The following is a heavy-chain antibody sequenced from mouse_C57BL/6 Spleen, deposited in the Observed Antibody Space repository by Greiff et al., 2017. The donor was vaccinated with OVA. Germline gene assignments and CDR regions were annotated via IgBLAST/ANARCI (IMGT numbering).Heavy chain of an antibody. CDR2: IYPSDSET. Sequence: VQLQQPGAELVRPGSSVKLSCKASGYTFTSYWMDWVKQRPGPGLEWIGNIYPSDSETHYNQKFKDKATLTVDKSSSTAYMQLSSLTSEDSAVYYCARLLENFDYWGQGTTLTVSS. CDR1: GYTFTSYW. CDR3: ARLLENFDY. V-gene: IGHV1-61*01. J-gene: IGHJ2*01.